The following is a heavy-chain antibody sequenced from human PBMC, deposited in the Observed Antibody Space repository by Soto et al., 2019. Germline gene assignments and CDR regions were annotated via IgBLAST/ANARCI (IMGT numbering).Heavy chain of an antibody. CDR3: ARQEGHIEPMIGEFDF. CDR2: ISAYNGNT. D-gene: IGHD3-10*02. Sequence: QVQLVQSGPEVKKPGASVMLSCKASGYTFTTYGVRWVRQAPGLGLEWMGWISAYNGNTNYEQKFHGRVTMTTDASANTAYLELRSLRSDDTAVYYCARQEGHIEPMIGEFDFWGQGTLVTVSS. J-gene: IGHJ4*02. CDR1: GYTFTTYG. V-gene: IGHV1-18*01.